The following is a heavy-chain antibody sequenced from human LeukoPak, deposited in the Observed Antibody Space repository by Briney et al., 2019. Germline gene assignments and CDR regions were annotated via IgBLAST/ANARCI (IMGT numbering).Heavy chain of an antibody. CDR1: GGTFSSYA. D-gene: IGHD2-21*02. CDR3: ARNTETAIPLPYYFDY. CDR2: IIPIFGTA. J-gene: IGHJ4*02. Sequence: ASVKVSCKASGGTFSSYAISWVRQAPGQGLEWMGGIIPIFGTANYAQEFQGRVTITADESTSTAYMDLSSLRSEDTAVYYCARNTETAIPLPYYFDYWGQGTLVTVSS. V-gene: IGHV1-69*13.